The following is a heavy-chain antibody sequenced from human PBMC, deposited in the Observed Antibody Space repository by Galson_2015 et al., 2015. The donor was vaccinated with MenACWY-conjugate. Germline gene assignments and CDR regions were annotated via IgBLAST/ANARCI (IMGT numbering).Heavy chain of an antibody. Sequence: SLRLSCAASGFTFSSYSMNWVRQAPGKGLEWVSSISSSSSYIYHADSVKGRFTISRDNAKNSLYLQMNSLRAEDTAVYYCAREGYGYYFDYWGQGTLVTVSS. J-gene: IGHJ4*02. CDR1: GFTFSSYS. D-gene: IGHD3-16*01. CDR3: AREGYGYYFDY. V-gene: IGHV3-21*01. CDR2: ISSSSSYI.